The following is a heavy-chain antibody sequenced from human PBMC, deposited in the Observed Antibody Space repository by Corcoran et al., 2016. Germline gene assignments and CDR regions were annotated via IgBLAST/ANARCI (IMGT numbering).Heavy chain of an antibody. J-gene: IGHJ6*02. CDR2: MNPNSGNT. CDR1: GYTFTSYD. V-gene: IGHV1-8*01. CDR3: ARGTYYYGSGQGAYGMDV. Sequence: QVQLVQSGAEVKKPGASVKVSCKASGYTFTSYDINWVRQATGQGLEWMGWMNPNSGNTGYAQKFQGRVTMTRNTSISTSYMELSRLRSEDTAVYYCARGTYYYGSGQGAYGMDVWGQGTTVTVSS. D-gene: IGHD3-10*01.